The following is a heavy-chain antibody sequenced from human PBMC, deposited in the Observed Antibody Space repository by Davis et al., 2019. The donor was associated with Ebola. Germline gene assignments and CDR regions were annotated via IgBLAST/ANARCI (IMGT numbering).Heavy chain of an antibody. V-gene: IGHV3-21*01. J-gene: IGHJ4*02. CDR3: ASGDDYGAADY. CDR2: ITSSSTYK. CDR1: GFTFSSYS. Sequence: GESLKISCAASGFTFSSYSMNWVRQAPGKGLEWVSSITSSSTYKYYADSVRGRFTISRDNAKNSLFLQMNSLRAEDTAVYYCASGDDYGAADYWGQGTLVTVSS. D-gene: IGHD4-17*01.